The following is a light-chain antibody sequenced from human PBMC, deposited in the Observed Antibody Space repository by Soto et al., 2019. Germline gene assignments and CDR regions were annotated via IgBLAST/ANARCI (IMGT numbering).Light chain of an antibody. CDR3: CSYAGSSPSVV. CDR2: EGS. CDR1: SSDVGSYNL. J-gene: IGLJ2*01. Sequence: QSALTQPASVSGSPGQSITISCTGTSSDVGSYNLVSWYQQHPGKAPKLMIYEGSKRPSGVSNRFSGSKSGNTASLTISGLQAEDEDDHYCCSYAGSSPSVVFGGGTMLTVL. V-gene: IGLV2-23*01.